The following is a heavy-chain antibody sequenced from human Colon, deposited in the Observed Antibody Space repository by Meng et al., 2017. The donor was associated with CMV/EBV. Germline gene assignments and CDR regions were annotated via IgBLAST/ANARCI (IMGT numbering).Heavy chain of an antibody. CDR1: GFTFDDYA. V-gene: IGHV3-9*01. J-gene: IGHJ4*02. D-gene: IGHD2-2*01. Sequence: SLKISCAASGFTFDDYAMHWLRQVPGRGLEWVSGITWNSVRVGYADSVKGRFTISRDNANNSLYLQMNSLRPEDTALYYCANGRSSTSPGGRWGQGTLVTVSS. CDR3: ANGRSSTSPGGR. CDR2: ITWNSVRV.